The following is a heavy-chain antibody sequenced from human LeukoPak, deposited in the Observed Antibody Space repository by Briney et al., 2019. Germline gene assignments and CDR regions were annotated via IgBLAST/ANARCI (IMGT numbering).Heavy chain of an antibody. J-gene: IGHJ3*02. CDR3: ARDSAEQLADGFDI. CDR2: IIPIFDTA. CDR1: GGTFSSYT. V-gene: IGHV1-69*06. Sequence: SVKVSCKASGGTFSSYTISWGRQAPGQGLEWMGGIIPIFDTAIYAQKFQGTVTITADKSTSTAYMELSSLRSEDTAVYYCARDSAEQLADGFDIWGQGTMVTVSS. D-gene: IGHD6-13*01.